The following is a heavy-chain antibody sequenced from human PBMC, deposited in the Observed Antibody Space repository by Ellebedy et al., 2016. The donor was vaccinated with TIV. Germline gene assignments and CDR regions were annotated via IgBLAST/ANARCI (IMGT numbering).Heavy chain of an antibody. CDR3: ARGPYYYDSSGYHRRRLVPIDY. Sequence: MPSETLSLTCAVYGGSFSGYYWSWIRQPPGKGLEWIGEINHSGSTNYNPSLKSRVTISVDTSKNQFSLKLSSVTAADTAVYYCARGPYYYDSSGYHRRRLVPIDYWGQGTLVTVSS. D-gene: IGHD3-22*01. CDR2: INHSGST. CDR1: GGSFSGYY. J-gene: IGHJ4*02. V-gene: IGHV4-34*01.